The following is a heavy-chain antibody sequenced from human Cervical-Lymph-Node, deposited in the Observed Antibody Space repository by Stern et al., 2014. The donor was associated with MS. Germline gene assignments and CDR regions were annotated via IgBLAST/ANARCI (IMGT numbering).Heavy chain of an antibody. CDR2: ISWNSNNI. Sequence: EVHLVESGGGSVQPGRSLRLSCAASGFTFDDRAMHWVRQAPGKGLEWVSGISWNSNNIGYADSVRGRFTISRDNAKNSLYLQMNGLRPEDTALYYCAKDISERHYYFDSWGEGTLVTVSS. CDR1: GFTFDDRA. CDR3: AKDISERHYYFDS. J-gene: IGHJ4*02. V-gene: IGHV3-9*01. D-gene: IGHD3-16*02.